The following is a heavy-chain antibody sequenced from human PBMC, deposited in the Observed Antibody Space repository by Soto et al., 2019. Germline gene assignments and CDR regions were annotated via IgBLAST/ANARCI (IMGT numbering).Heavy chain of an antibody. V-gene: IGHV3-66*01. CDR1: GFTVSTKY. J-gene: IGHJ4*02. Sequence: EVQLVESGGGLVQPGGSLRLSCAASGFTVSTKYMSWVRQAPGKGLEWVSAIYSGGSTFYADSVRGRVTISRYNSKNTVNLEMNGLRADDTAVYYGAIAPWAADYWGQGTLVTVSS. D-gene: IGHD3-16*01. CDR2: IYSGGST. CDR3: AIAPWAADY.